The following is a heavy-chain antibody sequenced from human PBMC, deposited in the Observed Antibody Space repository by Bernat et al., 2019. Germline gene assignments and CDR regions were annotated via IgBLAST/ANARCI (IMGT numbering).Heavy chain of an antibody. CDR2: INHSGST. D-gene: IGHD4-17*01. CDR1: GGSFSGYY. Sequence: QVQLQQWGAGLLKPSETLSLTCAVYGGSFSGYYWSWIRQPPGKGLEWIGEINHSGSTNYNPSLKSRVTISVDTSKNQLALKLSSVTAAGTAVYYCARTRTTVTPTRGYYYDMDVWGKGTTVTVSS. V-gene: IGHV4-34*01. J-gene: IGHJ6*03. CDR3: ARTRTTVTPTRGYYYDMDV.